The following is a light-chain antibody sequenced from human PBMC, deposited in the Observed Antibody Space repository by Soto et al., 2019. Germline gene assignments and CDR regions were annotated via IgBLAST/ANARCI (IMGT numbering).Light chain of an antibody. Sequence: DIQMPQSPSSLSASVGDRVTITCRASQSISSYLNWYQQKPGKAPKLLIYAASSLQSGVPSRFSGSGSGTDFTLTISSLQPEDFATYYCQQSNRSWTFGQGTKVEIK. V-gene: IGKV1-39*01. CDR2: AAS. CDR1: QSISSY. J-gene: IGKJ1*01. CDR3: QQSNRSWT.